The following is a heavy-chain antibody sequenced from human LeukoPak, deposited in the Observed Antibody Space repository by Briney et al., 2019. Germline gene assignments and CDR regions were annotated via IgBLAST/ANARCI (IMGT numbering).Heavy chain of an antibody. D-gene: IGHD6-25*01. CDR1: GYSISSGYC. Sequence: SETLSLTCTVSGYSISSGYCWGWIRQPAGKGLEWIGRIYTSGSTNYNPSLKSRVTISVDTSKNQSSLKLSSVTAADTAVYYCARQRALGLNYFDYWGQGTLVTVSS. CDR2: IYTSGST. J-gene: IGHJ4*02. CDR3: ARQRALGLNYFDY. V-gene: IGHV4-61*02.